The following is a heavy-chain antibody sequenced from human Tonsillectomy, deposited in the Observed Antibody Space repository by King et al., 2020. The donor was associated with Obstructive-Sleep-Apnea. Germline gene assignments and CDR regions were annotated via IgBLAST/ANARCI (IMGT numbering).Heavy chain of an antibody. CDR2: INPNSGGT. D-gene: IGHD3-10*01. CDR1: GYTFTGYY. J-gene: IGHJ3*02. Sequence: QLVQSGAEVKKPGASVKVSCKASGYTFTGYYMHWVRQAPGQGLEWMGWINPNSGGTNYAQKFQGRVTMTRDTSISTAYMELSRLRSDDTAVYYCARDRRAWFGISNAFDIRGQGTMVTVSS. CDR3: ARDRRAWFGISNAFDI. V-gene: IGHV1-2*02.